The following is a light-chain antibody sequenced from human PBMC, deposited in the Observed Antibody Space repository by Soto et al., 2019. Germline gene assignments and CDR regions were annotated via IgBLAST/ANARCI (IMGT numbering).Light chain of an antibody. CDR1: QSISGY. J-gene: IGKJ2*01. CDR3: QQSYSTPMYT. Sequence: DVQMTQSPSSLSASVGDRVTITCRASQSISGYLNWYQQKPGKAPKLLIYAASSLQSGVPSRFSGSGSGTDFTLTISSLQPEDFATYYCQQSYSTPMYTFGQGTK. CDR2: AAS. V-gene: IGKV1-39*01.